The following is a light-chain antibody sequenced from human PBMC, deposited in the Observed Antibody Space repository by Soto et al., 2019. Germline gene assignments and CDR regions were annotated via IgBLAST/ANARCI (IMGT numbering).Light chain of an antibody. CDR1: QSVPKNY. CDR2: GPS. V-gene: IGKV3-20*01. J-gene: IGKJ1*01. Sequence: EIVLTQSPGTLSLSPGERATLSCRASQSVPKNYLAWYQQKPGHAPRLLIYGPSTRATGTPDRFSGSGSGTDFTLTISRLEPEDFAVYYCHQYASSPKTFGQGTKVEIK. CDR3: HQYASSPKT.